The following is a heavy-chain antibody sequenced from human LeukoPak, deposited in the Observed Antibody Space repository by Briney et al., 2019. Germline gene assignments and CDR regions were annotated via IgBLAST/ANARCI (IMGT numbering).Heavy chain of an antibody. J-gene: IGHJ4*02. D-gene: IGHD2-8*02. CDR1: GYSISSGYY. V-gene: IGHV4-38-2*01. CDR2: IYQSGST. CDR3: AGGVLGRYDY. Sequence: KPSETLSLTCAVYGYSISSGYYWGWIRQPPGKGLEWIGSIYQSGSTYYNPSLKSRVTISVDTSKNQFSLKLSSVTATDTAVYYCAGGVLGRYDYWGQGILVTVSS.